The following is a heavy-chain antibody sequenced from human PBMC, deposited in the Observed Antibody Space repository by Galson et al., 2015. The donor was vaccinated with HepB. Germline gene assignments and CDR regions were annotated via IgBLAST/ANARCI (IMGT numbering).Heavy chain of an antibody. D-gene: IGHD3-22*01. CDR3: AKDLYRDPYYDSSGYYVGNDY. CDR1: GFTFSSYV. Sequence: SLRLSCAASGFTFSSYVMSWVRQAPGKGLEWVSSISGRGGSTYNADSVKGRFTISRDNSKNTLFLQMNSLRAEDTAVYYCAKDLYRDPYYDSSGYYVGNDYWGQGTLVTVSS. V-gene: IGHV3-23*01. J-gene: IGHJ4*02. CDR2: ISGRGGST.